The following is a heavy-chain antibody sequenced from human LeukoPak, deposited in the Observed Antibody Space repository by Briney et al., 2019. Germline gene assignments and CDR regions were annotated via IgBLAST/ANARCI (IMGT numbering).Heavy chain of an antibody. CDR3: ARDTYYTSGTYYIAYFDS. CDR2: ISDRGAT. V-gene: IGHV4-59*11. CDR1: GGSLSNHY. J-gene: IGHJ4*02. Sequence: SETLSLTCTVSGGSLSNHYWSWVRLPPGKALEWIGYISDRGATLSNPSLASRVTISVDRSNNQFSLKLSSVTAADTAIYYCARDTYYTSGTYYIAYFDSWGQGTLVTVSS. D-gene: IGHD3-10*01.